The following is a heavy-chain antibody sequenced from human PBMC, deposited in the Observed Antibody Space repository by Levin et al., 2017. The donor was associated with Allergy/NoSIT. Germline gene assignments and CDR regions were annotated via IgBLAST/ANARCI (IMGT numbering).Heavy chain of an antibody. CDR1: GFTFSSYA. D-gene: IGHD2-2*01. J-gene: IGHJ4*02. CDR3: AKDTPALSAGPYFDY. CDR2: ISGSGGST. V-gene: IGHV3-23*01. Sequence: GGSLRLSCATSGFTFSSYAMSWVRQAPGKGLEWVSGISGSGGSTYYADSVKGRFTISRDNSKNTLYLQMNSLRAEDTAVNYCAKDTPALSAGPYFDYWGQGTLVTVSS.